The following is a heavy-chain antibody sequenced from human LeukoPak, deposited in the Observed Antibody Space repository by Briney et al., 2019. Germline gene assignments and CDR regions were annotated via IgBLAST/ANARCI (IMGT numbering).Heavy chain of an antibody. CDR2: FDPEDGET. J-gene: IGHJ4*02. V-gene: IGHV1-24*01. Sequence: ASVKVSCKVSGYTLTDLSLHWVRQAPGKGLEWMGGFDPEDGETIYAQKFQGRVTMTEDTSTDTAYIELSSLRSEDTAVYYCARDSALVVAATCGFCWFDYWGQGTLVTVSS. CDR3: ARDSALVVAATCGFCWFDY. D-gene: IGHD2-15*01. CDR1: GYTLTDLS.